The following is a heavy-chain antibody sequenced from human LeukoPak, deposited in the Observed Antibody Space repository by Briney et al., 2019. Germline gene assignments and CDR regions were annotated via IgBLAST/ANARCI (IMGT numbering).Heavy chain of an antibody. V-gene: IGHV3-7*03. CDR3: ARSIPYGTTWYGRSDY. D-gene: IGHD6-13*01. CDR2: IKPDGTTK. CDR1: GFPFSSYS. Sequence: GSLRLSCAASGFPFSSYSMTWVRQAPGKGLEWVANIKPDGTTKFYVDSVKGRFTISRDNALNSLYLQMNSLRAEDTAIYYCARSIPYGTTWYGRSDYWGQGTLVTVSS. J-gene: IGHJ4*02.